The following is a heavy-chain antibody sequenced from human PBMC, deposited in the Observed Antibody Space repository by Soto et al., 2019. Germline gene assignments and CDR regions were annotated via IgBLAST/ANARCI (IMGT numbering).Heavy chain of an antibody. CDR3: ARTRSAYSSSWYAPSLSVDYFDY. J-gene: IGHJ4*02. CDR1: DDSFSDYY. D-gene: IGHD6-13*01. Sequence: SETLSLTCGVYDDSFSDYYWSWIRQPPGKGLEWIGEIHHSGNTNYNPSLKSRVTISVDMSKNRFSLNLRSVTAADTAVYYCARTRSAYSSSWYAPSLSVDYFDYWGQGTLVTVSS. V-gene: IGHV4-34*01. CDR2: IHHSGNT.